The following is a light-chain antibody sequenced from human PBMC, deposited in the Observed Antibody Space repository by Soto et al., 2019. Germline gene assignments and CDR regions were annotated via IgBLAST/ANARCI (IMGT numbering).Light chain of an antibody. CDR1: QSVSSSS. CDR2: GAS. Sequence: ELVLTQSPATLSLSPGERATLSCRASQSVSSSSLAWYQQRPGQAPRLLIYGASTRATGVPARFSGSGSGADFTLSITRLEPEDSAVYSCQQDGSSPLTFGGGTKVENK. CDR3: QQDGSSPLT. J-gene: IGKJ4*01. V-gene: IGKV3-20*01.